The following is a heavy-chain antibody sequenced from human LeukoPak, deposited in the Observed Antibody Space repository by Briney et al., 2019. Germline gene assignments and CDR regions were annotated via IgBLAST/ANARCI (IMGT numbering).Heavy chain of an antibody. Sequence: PSETLSLTCTVSGGSISSYYWSWIRQPAGKGLEWIGRIYTSGSTDYNPSLNSRVALSVDTSKNQFSLKLNSVTAADTAVYYCARHGLKLVGLSTIYFDNWGQGILVTVSS. D-gene: IGHD1-26*01. J-gene: IGHJ4*02. CDR2: IYTSGST. CDR3: ARHGLKLVGLSTIYFDN. V-gene: IGHV4-4*07. CDR1: GGSISSYY.